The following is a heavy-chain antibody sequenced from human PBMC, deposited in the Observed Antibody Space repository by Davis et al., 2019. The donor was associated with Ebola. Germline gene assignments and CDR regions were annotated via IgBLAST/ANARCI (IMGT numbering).Heavy chain of an antibody. Sequence: PSETLSLTCTVSGGSISSYYWSWIRQPPGKGLEWIGYIYYSGSTYYNPSLKSRVTISVDTSKNQFSLKLSSVTAADTAVYYCARVGTIFGVDYYFDYWGQGTLVTVSS. CDR2: IYYSGST. J-gene: IGHJ4*02. D-gene: IGHD3-3*01. CDR1: GGSISSYY. V-gene: IGHV4-59*08. CDR3: ARVGTIFGVDYYFDY.